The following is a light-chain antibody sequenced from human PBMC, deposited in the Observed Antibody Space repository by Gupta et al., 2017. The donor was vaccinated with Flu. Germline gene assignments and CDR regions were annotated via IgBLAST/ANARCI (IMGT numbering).Light chain of an antibody. V-gene: IGLV5-45*01. CDR3: VIWHSSAWV. J-gene: IGLJ2*01. Sequence: QAVVTQPASLSASPGASASLTCTLRSGLNVGTSKIYWYQQKPGSPPRYRLTYKSDSDKQQGSGVPSRFSGSKDASANAGILLISGLQSEDEADYYCVIWHSSAWVFGGGTKLTVL. CDR1: SGLNVGTSK. CDR2: YKSDSDK.